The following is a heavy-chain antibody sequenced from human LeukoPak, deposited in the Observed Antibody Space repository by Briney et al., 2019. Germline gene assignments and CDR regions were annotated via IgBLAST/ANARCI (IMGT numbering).Heavy chain of an antibody. CDR2: IYYSGST. V-gene: IGHV4-39*01. CDR3: ARCPTVTPYYYYMDV. D-gene: IGHD4-11*01. Sequence: SETLSLTCTVSGGSISSSSYYWGWIRQPPGKGLEWIGSIYYSGSTYYNPSLKSRVTISVDTSKNQFSLKLSSVTAADTAVYYCARCPTVTPYYYYMDVWGKGTTVTVSS. J-gene: IGHJ6*03. CDR1: GGSISSSSYY.